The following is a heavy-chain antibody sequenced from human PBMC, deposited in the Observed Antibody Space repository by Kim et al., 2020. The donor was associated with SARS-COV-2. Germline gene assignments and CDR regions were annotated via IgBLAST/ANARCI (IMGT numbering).Heavy chain of an antibody. V-gene: IGHV1-46*01. Sequence: QKVQGRVTLTRETSTSTVYMELSSLRSEDTAVYYCARGGLVPAAKDAFDIWGQGTMVTVSS. CDR3: ARGGLVPAAKDAFDI. J-gene: IGHJ3*02. D-gene: IGHD2-2*01.